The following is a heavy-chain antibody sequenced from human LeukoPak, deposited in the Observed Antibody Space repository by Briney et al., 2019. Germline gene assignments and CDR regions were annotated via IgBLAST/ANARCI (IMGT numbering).Heavy chain of an antibody. V-gene: IGHV6-1*01. CDR1: GDSVSFNSDV. CDR3: VRDANRGLDALDI. CDR2: AYYRSKWLF. Sequence: SQTLSLTCAISGDSVSFNSDVWNWIRQSPSRGLEWLGRAYYRSKWLFDYAVSVKSRLTITPDTRKNQFSLQLNSVTPEDTGVYYCVRDANRGLDALDIWGQGTMVTVSS. J-gene: IGHJ3*02.